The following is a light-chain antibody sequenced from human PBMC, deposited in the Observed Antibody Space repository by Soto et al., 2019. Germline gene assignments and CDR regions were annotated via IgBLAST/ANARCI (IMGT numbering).Light chain of an antibody. CDR3: QQDGSSPLT. V-gene: IGKV3-20*01. J-gene: IGKJ4*01. Sequence: EIVLTQSPGTLSLSPGERATLSCRASQSVSSSYLAWYQQKPGQAPRLLIYGASSRATGIPDRFSGSGSGTDFTLTINRLEPEDFAVYYCQQDGSSPLTFGGGTKVAIK. CDR2: GAS. CDR1: QSVSSSY.